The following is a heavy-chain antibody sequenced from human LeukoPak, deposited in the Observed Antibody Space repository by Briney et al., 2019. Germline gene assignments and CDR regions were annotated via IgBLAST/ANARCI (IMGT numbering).Heavy chain of an antibody. V-gene: IGHV1-3*01. CDR3: ARDLPVATRPLHY. D-gene: IGHD5-12*01. J-gene: IGHJ4*02. Sequence: ASVKVSCRASGYTFTSYAMHWVRQAPGQRLEWMGWINAGNGNTKYSQKFQGRVTITRDTSASTAYMELSSLRSEDTAVYYCARDLPVATRPLHYWGQGTLVTVSS. CDR1: GYTFTSYA. CDR2: INAGNGNT.